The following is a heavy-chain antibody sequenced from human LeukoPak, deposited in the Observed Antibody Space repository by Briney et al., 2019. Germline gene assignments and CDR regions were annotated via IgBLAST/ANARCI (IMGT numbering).Heavy chain of an antibody. V-gene: IGHV3-53*05. CDR1: GFTVSSDY. J-gene: IGHJ5*02. CDR2: IYSGGST. Sequence: GSLLLSFAASGFTVSSDYMSWVRPAPGKGLGGVSVIYSGGSTYYADSVKGRFTISRDKSKITVYLQMNSLRFEDTAMYYFARHWFDPWGQGTLVTVSS. CDR3: ARHWFDP.